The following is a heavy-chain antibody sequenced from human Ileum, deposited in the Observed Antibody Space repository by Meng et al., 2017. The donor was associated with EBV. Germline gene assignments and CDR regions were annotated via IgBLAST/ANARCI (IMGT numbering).Heavy chain of an antibody. CDR1: GFTVSSYH. J-gene: IGHJ4*02. Sequence: EGQLVESGGGLNQPGVSLSLSCAPPGFTVSSYHMSWVRQAPGKGLEWASTIYIGGDTFYADSVKDRFTISRDNSKNTLFLQMNRLTVEDTAVYYCARGPDWAKGGYWGLGTLVTVSS. D-gene: IGHD3/OR15-3a*01. CDR2: IYIGGDT. CDR3: ARGPDWAKGGY. V-gene: IGHV3-53*01.